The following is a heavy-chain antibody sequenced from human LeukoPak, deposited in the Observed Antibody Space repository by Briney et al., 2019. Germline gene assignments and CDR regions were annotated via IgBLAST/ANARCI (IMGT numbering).Heavy chain of an antibody. V-gene: IGHV3-53*01. CDR2: IYSGDRT. CDR3: ERVSMSQY. D-gene: IGHD5/OR15-5a*01. J-gene: IGHJ4*02. CDR1: GFTFSDYY. Sequence: GSLRLSCAASGFTFSDYYMSWVRQAPGKGLEWVSVIYSGDRTYYADSVKGRFTISRDSSKNTLYLQMNNLRVEDTAVYYCERVSMSQYWGQGTLVTVSS.